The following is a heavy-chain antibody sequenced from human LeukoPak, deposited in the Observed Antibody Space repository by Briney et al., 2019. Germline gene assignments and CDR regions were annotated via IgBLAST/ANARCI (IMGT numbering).Heavy chain of an antibody. CDR1: EFTLTSFE. CDR3: ARESSGRNRFPNYYYYMDV. CDR2: IKEDGSEN. D-gene: IGHD6-19*01. J-gene: IGHJ6*03. Sequence: GGSLRLSCSASEFTLTSFEMKWVRPAPGKGVGWVANIKEDGSENYSVDSVKGRFTISRDNAKNSVYLQMNSLRAEDTAVYYCARESSGRNRFPNYYYYMDVWGKGTTVTISS. V-gene: IGHV3-7*01.